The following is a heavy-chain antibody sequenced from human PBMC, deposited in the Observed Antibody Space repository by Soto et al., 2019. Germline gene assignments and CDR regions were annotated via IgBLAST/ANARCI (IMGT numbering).Heavy chain of an antibody. CDR1: GFIFTTYG. Sequence: QVQLVESGGGVVQPGGSLRLSCAASGFIFTTYGMHWVRQAPGTGRERLAVIWYDGSNKFYADSVKGRFTISRDNSKNTVYLQMNSLTAEDTAVYYCAKDHCGGDCYSDPYFDFWGQGSLVTVSS. CDR2: IWYDGSNK. V-gene: IGHV3-33*06. D-gene: IGHD2-21*02. CDR3: AKDHCGGDCYSDPYFDF. J-gene: IGHJ4*02.